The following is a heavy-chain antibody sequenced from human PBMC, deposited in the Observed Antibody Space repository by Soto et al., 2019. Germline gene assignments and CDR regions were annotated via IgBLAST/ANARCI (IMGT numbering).Heavy chain of an antibody. CDR2: ISYDGSNK. Sequence: GGSLRLSCAASGFTFINYAMHWVRQAPGKGLEWVAVISYDGSNKYYADSVKGRFTISRDNSKNTMYLQMNSLSAEDTAVYHCARDQVKGTMTILWGQGTLVTVS. V-gene: IGHV3-30-3*01. CDR1: GFTFINYA. D-gene: IGHD4-17*01. CDR3: ARDQVKGTMTIL. J-gene: IGHJ4*02.